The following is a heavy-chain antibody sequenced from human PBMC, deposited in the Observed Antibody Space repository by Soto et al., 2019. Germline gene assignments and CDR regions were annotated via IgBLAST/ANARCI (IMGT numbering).Heavy chain of an antibody. V-gene: IGHV1-69*02. CDR1: GDTFSFYN. Sequence: QVQLVQSGTEVKKPGSSVKVSCKASGDTFSFYNINWVRQAPGLGLEWVGRINPIVSMSNYAQKFQGRVSMTADKSTSSAYMELRSLRSDDTAMYFCAAIYGSGDRAFDYCGQGALVIVSS. D-gene: IGHD3-10*01. J-gene: IGHJ4*02. CDR3: AAIYGSGDRAFDY. CDR2: INPIVSMS.